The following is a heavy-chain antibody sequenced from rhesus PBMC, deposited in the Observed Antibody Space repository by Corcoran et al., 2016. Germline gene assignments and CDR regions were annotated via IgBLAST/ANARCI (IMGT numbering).Heavy chain of an antibody. CDR3: AREIGSSYKNWYFDL. D-gene: IGHD4-29*01. CDR2: ITYTGTT. CDR1: GGSITSGYYY. Sequence: QVQLQESGPGLVKPSETLSLTCAVSGGSITSGYYYWSWIRHPPGKGLEWIGYITYTGTTSYNPSLQSRVTIARDTSKNQFSLKLSSVTAADTAVYYCAREIGSSYKNWYFDLWGPGTPITISS. J-gene: IGHJ2*01. V-gene: IGHV4-122*02.